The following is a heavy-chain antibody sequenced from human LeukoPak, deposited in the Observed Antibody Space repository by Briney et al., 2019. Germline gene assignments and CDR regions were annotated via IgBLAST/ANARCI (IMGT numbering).Heavy chain of an antibody. CDR2: INPSGGST. J-gene: IGHJ4*02. Sequence: ASVKVSCTASGYTFTSYYMHWVRQAPGQGLEWMGIINPSGGSTSYAQKFQDRVTMTRDTSTSTVYMELSSLRSEDTAVYYCARDPLGCTNGVCWGQGTLVTVSS. CDR3: ARDPLGCTNGVC. V-gene: IGHV1-46*01. CDR1: GYTFTSYY. D-gene: IGHD2-8*01.